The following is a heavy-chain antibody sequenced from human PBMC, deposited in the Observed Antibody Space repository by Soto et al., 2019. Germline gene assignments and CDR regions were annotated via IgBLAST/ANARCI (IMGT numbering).Heavy chain of an antibody. V-gene: IGHV4-4*07. D-gene: IGHD6-13*01. Sequence: SETLSLTCTVSGASISVFYWSWIRKSAGKGLEWIGRIYATGTTDYNPSLKSRVMMSVDTSKNQFSLKLSSVTAADTAVYYCARGIAAAVWFDPWGQGTLVTVSS. J-gene: IGHJ5*02. CDR2: IYATGTT. CDR3: ARGIAAAVWFDP. CDR1: GASISVFY.